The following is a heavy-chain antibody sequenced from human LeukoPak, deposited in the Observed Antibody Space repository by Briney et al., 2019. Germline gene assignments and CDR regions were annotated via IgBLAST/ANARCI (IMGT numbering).Heavy chain of an antibody. J-gene: IGHJ4*02. D-gene: IGHD6-19*01. CDR1: GFTFDDYG. CDR3: AKGSSGWQSDDY. V-gene: IGHV3-20*04. Sequence: GGSLRLSCAASGFTFDDYGMSWVRQAPGKGLEWVSGINWNGGSTGYADSVKGRFTISRDNAKNSLYLQMNSLRAEDTALYYCAKGSSGWQSDDYWGQGTLVTVSS. CDR2: INWNGGST.